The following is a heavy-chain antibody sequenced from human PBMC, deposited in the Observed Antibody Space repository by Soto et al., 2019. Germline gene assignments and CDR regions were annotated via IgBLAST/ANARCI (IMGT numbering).Heavy chain of an antibody. V-gene: IGHV4-61*05. Sequence: SETLSLTCTVSGGSISSSSYYWGWIRQPPGKGLEWIGFMYYSGNTYYNPSLKSRVTFSLDTSKSQFSLKLSSVTAADTAMYYCARQGEYSYAFDYWGQGTLVTVSS. J-gene: IGHJ4*02. CDR2: MYYSGNT. CDR1: GGSISSSSYY. CDR3: ARQGEYSYAFDY. D-gene: IGHD3-16*01.